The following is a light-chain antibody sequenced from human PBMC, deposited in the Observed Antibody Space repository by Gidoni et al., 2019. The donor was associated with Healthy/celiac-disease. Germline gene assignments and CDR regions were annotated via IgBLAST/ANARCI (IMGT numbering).Light chain of an antibody. J-gene: IGKJ3*01. CDR2: DAS. Sequence: EIVLTQSPATLSLSPGERATLSCRASQSVSSYLAWYQQKPGQAPRLLIYDASNRATGIPARFSGSGSGTDFTLTISSLEPEDFAVYYCQLITCGPGTKVDIK. CDR1: QSVSSY. V-gene: IGKV3-11*01. CDR3: QLIT.